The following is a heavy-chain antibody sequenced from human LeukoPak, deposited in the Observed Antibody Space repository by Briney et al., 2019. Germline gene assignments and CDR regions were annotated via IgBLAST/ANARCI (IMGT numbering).Heavy chain of an antibody. D-gene: IGHD6-25*01. Sequence: GGSLRLSCAASGFTFSSYGMHWVRQAPGKGLEWVAVISYDGSNKYYADSVKGRFTISSDNAKNSLYLQMNSLRAEDTAVYYCARDPTAADVWGKGTTVTVSS. CDR1: GFTFSSYG. V-gene: IGHV3-30*03. CDR3: ARDPTAADV. J-gene: IGHJ6*04. CDR2: ISYDGSNK.